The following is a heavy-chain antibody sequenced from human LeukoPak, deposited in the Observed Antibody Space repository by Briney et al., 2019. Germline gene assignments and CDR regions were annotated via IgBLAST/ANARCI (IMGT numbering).Heavy chain of an antibody. J-gene: IGHJ4*02. CDR1: GDSISSSVYY. V-gene: IGHV4-39*07. Sequence: SETLSLTCTVSGDSISSSVYYWGWVRQPPGKGLEWIGSIYYTGNTYYNPSLKSRVTISLDTSKNQFSLKLSSMTAADTAVYSCARARRYYYGSIDYWGQGTLVTVSS. CDR2: IYYTGNT. D-gene: IGHD3-10*01. CDR3: ARARRYYYGSIDY.